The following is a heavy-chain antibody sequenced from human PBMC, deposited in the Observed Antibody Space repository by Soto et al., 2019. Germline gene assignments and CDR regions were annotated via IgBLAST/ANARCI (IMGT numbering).Heavy chain of an antibody. Sequence: EVQLLESGGALVQPGGSLRLSCAASGFTFSSYAMSWVRQAPGKGLEWVSSISASGDSTHNADSVKGRFAISRDNAKNTQDLQLNSLTAADSAVSCCAKGGIYNSSWYEGYWGQGTLVTVSS. D-gene: IGHD6-13*01. V-gene: IGHV3-23*01. CDR1: GFTFSSYA. J-gene: IGHJ4*02. CDR2: ISASGDST. CDR3: AKGGIYNSSWYEGY.